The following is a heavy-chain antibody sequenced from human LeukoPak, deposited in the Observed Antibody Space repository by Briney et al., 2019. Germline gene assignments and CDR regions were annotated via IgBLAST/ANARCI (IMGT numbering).Heavy chain of an antibody. J-gene: IGHJ4*02. V-gene: IGHV4-59*01. D-gene: IGHD3-22*01. CDR1: GGSISSYY. CDR2: IYYSGST. Sequence: PSETLSLTCTVSGGSISSYYWSWIRQPPGKGLEWIGYIYYSGSTNYNPSLESRVTISVDTSKNQFSLKLSSVTAADTAVYYCARYVTRYYYDSSGYGLDYWGQGTLVTVSS. CDR3: ARYVTRYYYDSSGYGLDY.